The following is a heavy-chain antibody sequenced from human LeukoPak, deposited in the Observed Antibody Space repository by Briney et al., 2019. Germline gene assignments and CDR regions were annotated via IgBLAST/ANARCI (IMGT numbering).Heavy chain of an antibody. CDR1: GFTFSKYA. J-gene: IGHJ4*02. D-gene: IGHD5-18*01. Sequence: GGSLRLSCAASGFTFSKYAMSWVRQAPGKGLEWVSGISSSGDRTYYADSVKGRFTISRDNSKNTLYLQMNSLRAEDTAVYYCAKAITAMADYWGQGTLVTVSS. CDR2: ISSSGDRT. CDR3: AKAITAMADY. V-gene: IGHV3-23*01.